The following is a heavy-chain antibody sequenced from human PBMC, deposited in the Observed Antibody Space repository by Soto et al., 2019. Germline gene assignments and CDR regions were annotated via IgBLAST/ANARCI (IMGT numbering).Heavy chain of an antibody. CDR1: GGTFSSYA. Sequence: SVKVSCKASGGTFSSYAISWVRQAPGQGLEWMGGIIPIFGTANYAQKFQGRVTITADKSTSTAYTELSSLRSEDTAVYYCAASITIFGVVPPGWFDPWGQGTLVTVSS. V-gene: IGHV1-69*06. CDR3: AASITIFGVVPPGWFDP. J-gene: IGHJ5*02. D-gene: IGHD3-3*01. CDR2: IIPIFGTA.